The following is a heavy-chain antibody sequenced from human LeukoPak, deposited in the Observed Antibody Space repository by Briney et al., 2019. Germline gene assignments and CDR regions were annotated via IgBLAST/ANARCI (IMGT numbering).Heavy chain of an antibody. CDR3: ARDWLAGVPFDAFDL. Sequence: GGSLRLSCAASGFTLSSYWMSWVRQAPGKGLEWVANIKEDGSEKYYVDSVKGRFTISRDNAKNSLYLHMNSLTAEDTAMYYCARDWLAGVPFDAFDLWGQGTMVAVSS. V-gene: IGHV3-7*01. D-gene: IGHD3-10*01. J-gene: IGHJ3*01. CDR2: IKEDGSEK. CDR1: GFTLSSYW.